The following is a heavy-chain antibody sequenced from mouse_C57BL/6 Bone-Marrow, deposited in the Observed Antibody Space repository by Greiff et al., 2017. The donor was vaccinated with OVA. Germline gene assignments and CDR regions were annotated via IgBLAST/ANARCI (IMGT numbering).Heavy chain of an antibody. Sequence: QVTLKESGPGLLQSSQTLSLTCSFSGFSLSTSGMGVSWIRQPSGKGLEWLAHIYWDDDKRYNPSLKSRLTISKDTSRNQVFLKITSVDTADTATYYCARRRDAMDYWGQGTSVTVSS. J-gene: IGHJ4*01. CDR2: IYWDDDK. V-gene: IGHV8-12*01. CDR1: GFSLSTSGMG. CDR3: ARRRDAMDY.